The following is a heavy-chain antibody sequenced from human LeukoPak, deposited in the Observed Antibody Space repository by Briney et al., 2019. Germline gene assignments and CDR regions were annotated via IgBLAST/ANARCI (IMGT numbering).Heavy chain of an antibody. Sequence: SETLSLTCGVSGGSFSGYYWSWIRQPPGKGLEWIGEVNHSGSTNYNPSLKSRVTISLDMSNNQFSLKLSSVTAAETAVYYCARGVINSPPGSVWGQGTLVTVSA. D-gene: IGHD2/OR15-2a*01. J-gene: IGHJ1*01. CDR2: VNHSGST. V-gene: IGHV4-34*01. CDR3: ARGVINSPPGSV. CDR1: GGSFSGYY.